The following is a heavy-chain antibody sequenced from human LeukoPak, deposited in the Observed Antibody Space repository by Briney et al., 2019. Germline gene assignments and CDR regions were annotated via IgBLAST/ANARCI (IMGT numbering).Heavy chain of an antibody. CDR1: GGTFTSYA. V-gene: IGHV1-69*01. D-gene: IGHD2-15*01. J-gene: IGHJ4*02. Sequence: ASVKVSCKASGGTFTSYAISGVRQAPGQGREWRGGIIPIFGTANYAQKFQGRVTITADESTSTAYMELSSLRSEDTAVYYCARDRYCSGGSCLNYYFDYWGQGTLVTVSS. CDR3: ARDRYCSGGSCLNYYFDY. CDR2: IIPIFGTA.